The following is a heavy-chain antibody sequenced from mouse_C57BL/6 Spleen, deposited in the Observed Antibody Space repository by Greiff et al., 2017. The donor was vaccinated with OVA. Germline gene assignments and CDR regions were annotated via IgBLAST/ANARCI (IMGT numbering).Heavy chain of an antibody. J-gene: IGHJ4*01. CDR2: IDPSDSYT. V-gene: IGHV1-69*01. CDR1: GYTFTSYW. Sequence: VQLQQPGAELVMPGASVKLSCKASGYTFTSYWMHWVKQRPGQGLEWIGEIDPSDSYTNYNQKFKGKSTLTVDKSSSTAYMQLSSLTSEDSAVYYCARRGPNWDHAMDYWGQGTSVTVSS. CDR3: ARRGPNWDHAMDY. D-gene: IGHD4-1*02.